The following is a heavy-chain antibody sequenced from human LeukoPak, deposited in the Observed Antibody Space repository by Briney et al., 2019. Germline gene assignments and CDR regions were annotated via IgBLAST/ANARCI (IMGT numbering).Heavy chain of an antibody. CDR1: GFSLYQYC. Sequence: GGSLSLSCAASGFSLYQYCMIWVRQAPGKGLEWVANIKLDGSQKSYVDSVKGRLTTSRDNAKNSLYLQMNSLRPEDTATYYCARGLDIAILLINKYDAFDVWGHGTVVTVSS. D-gene: IGHD2/OR15-2a*01. CDR2: IKLDGSQK. CDR3: ARGLDIAILLINKYDAFDV. J-gene: IGHJ3*01. V-gene: IGHV3-7*01.